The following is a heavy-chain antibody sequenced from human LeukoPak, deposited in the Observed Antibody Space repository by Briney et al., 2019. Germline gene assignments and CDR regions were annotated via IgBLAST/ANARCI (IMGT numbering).Heavy chain of an antibody. D-gene: IGHD3-22*01. CDR2: IYYSGST. J-gene: IGHJ5*02. V-gene: IGHV4-39*07. Sequence: SETLSLTCTVSGGSISSSSYYWGWIRQPPGKGLEWIGSIYYSGSTYYNPSLKSRVTISVDTSKNQFSLKLSSVTAADTAVYYCARVAGVGYYYDSSGYYPAKKFDPWGQGTLVTVSS. CDR3: ARVAGVGYYYDSSGYYPAKKFDP. CDR1: GGSISSSSYY.